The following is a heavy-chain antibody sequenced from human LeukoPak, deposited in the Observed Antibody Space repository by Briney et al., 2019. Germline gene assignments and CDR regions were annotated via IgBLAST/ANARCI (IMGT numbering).Heavy chain of an antibody. J-gene: IGHJ3*02. V-gene: IGHV4-59*01. CDR3: ARGTYYYDSSVYYFPFDI. Sequence: SETLSLTSTVSGGSINSYYWSWIRQPAGKGLEWIWYIYYSGSTNYNPSLKSRVTISVDTSKNQFSLKLSSVTAADTAVYYCARGTYYYDSSVYYFPFDIWGQGTMDTVSS. CDR1: GGSINSYY. CDR2: IYYSGST. D-gene: IGHD3-22*01.